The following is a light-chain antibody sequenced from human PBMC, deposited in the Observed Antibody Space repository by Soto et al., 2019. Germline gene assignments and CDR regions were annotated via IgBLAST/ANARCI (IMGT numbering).Light chain of an antibody. CDR2: AAS. J-gene: IGKJ4*01. V-gene: IGKV1-9*01. CDR3: QLLNDYPLT. Sequence: DIQLTQSPSFLSASVEDRVTITCRASQGISSYLAWYQQKPGKAPNLLIYAASTLQSGVPSRFSGSGSGTEFTLTISSLQPEDFATYYCQLLNDYPLTFGGGTKVEIK. CDR1: QGISSY.